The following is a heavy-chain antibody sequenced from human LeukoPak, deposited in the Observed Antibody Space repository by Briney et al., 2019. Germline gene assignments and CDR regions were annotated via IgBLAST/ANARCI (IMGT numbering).Heavy chain of an antibody. D-gene: IGHD5-12*01. CDR1: GGSFSGYY. Sequence: PSETLSLTCAVYGGSFSGYYWSWIRQPPGKGLEWIGEINHSGSTNYNPSLKSRVTISVDTSKNQFSLKLSSVTAADTAVYHCARGRGGNSTISNWFDPWGQGTLVTVSS. CDR3: ARGRGGNSTISNWFDP. CDR2: INHSGST. J-gene: IGHJ5*02. V-gene: IGHV4-34*01.